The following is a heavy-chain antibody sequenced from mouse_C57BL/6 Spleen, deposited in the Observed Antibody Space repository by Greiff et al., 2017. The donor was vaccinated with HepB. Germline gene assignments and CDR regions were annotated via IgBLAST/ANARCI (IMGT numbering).Heavy chain of an antibody. CDR2: IRLKSDNYAT. V-gene: IGHV6-3*01. Sequence: VQLKESGGGLVQPGGSMKLSCVASGFTFSNYWMNWVRQSPEKGLEWVAQIRLKSDNYATHYADSVKGRFTISRDESKSSGYLQMNNLRAEDTGIEYCNHGSSDADYAMDYWGQGTSVTVSS. D-gene: IGHD1-1*01. CDR3: NHGSSDADYAMDY. CDR1: GFTFSNYW. J-gene: IGHJ4*01.